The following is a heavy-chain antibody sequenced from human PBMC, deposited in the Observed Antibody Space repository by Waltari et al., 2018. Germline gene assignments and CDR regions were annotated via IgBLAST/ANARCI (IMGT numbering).Heavy chain of an antibody. CDR1: GGSISSSSSY. D-gene: IGHD1-26*01. CDR3: ARTQGATAYFDY. J-gene: IGHJ4*02. Sequence: QLQLQESGPGLVKPSETLSLTCTVSGGSISSSSSYWGWIRQPPGKGLEWIGSIYYSGSTYYNPSLKSRVTISVDTSKNQFSLKLSSVTAADTAVYYCARTQGATAYFDYWGQGTLVTVSS. V-gene: IGHV4-39*07. CDR2: IYYSGST.